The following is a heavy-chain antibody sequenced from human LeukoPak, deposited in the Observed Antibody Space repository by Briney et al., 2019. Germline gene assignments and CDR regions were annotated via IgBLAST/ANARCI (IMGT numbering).Heavy chain of an antibody. J-gene: IGHJ3*02. CDR2: IYYSGGT. V-gene: IGHV4-59*01. Sequence: SETLSLTCTVSGGSISSYFWSWIRQPPGKGLEWIGYIYYSGGTNYNPSLKSRVTISVDTSKTQFSLKLSSVTAADTAVYYCARPSRSVSTAGAFDIWGQGTMVTVSS. D-gene: IGHD5/OR15-5a*01. CDR3: ARPSRSVSTAGAFDI. CDR1: GGSISSYF.